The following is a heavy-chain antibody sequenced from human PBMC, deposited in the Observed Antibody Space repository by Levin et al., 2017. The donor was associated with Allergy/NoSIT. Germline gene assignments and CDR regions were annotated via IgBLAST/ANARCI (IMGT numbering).Heavy chain of an antibody. D-gene: IGHD2-15*01. CDR3: ARETIGYCSGGTCYNWFDP. J-gene: IGHJ5*02. CDR1: GDTFNRYG. CDR2: ITPVFGTT. Sequence: SVKVSCKSSGDTFNRYGITWVRQAPGQGLEWMGGITPVFGTTNYAQKFQGRVTITADGLTNTAYMELRSLGFQDTAVYYCARETIGYCSGGTCYNWFDPWGQGTLVIVSS. V-gene: IGHV1-69*13.